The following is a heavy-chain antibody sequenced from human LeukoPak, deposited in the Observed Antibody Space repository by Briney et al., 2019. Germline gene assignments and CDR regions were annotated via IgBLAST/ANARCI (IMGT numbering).Heavy chain of an antibody. D-gene: IGHD4-11*01. CDR1: GFTFSAYW. CDR2: IKQDGSEK. CDR3: TREDHSNYNY. J-gene: IGHJ4*02. Sequence: PGGSLRLSCAASGFTFSAYWMTWVRQAPGKGLEWVANIKQDGSEKYYVDSVKGRFTISRDNAKNSLYLQINSPRAEDTAVYYCTREDHSNYNYWGQGTLVTVSS. V-gene: IGHV3-7*01.